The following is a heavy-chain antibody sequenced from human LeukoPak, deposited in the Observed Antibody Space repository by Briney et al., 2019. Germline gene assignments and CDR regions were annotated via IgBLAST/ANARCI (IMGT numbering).Heavy chain of an antibody. CDR2: IYYSGST. J-gene: IGHJ3*02. CDR1: GGSISSYY. D-gene: IGHD1-1*01. CDR3: ARERVHQAFDI. Sequence: PSESLSLTCTVSGGSISSYYWSWIRQPPGKGLEWIGYIYYSGSTNYNPSLKSRVTISVDTSKNQFSLKLSSVTAADTAVYYCARERVHQAFDIWGQGTMVTVSS. V-gene: IGHV4-59*01.